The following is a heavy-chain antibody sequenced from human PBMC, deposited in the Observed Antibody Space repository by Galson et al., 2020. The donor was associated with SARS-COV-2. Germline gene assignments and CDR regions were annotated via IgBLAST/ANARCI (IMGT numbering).Heavy chain of an antibody. CDR3: ARDARYYDSSGYYLDYYYGMDV. V-gene: IGHV4-59*12. J-gene: IGHJ6*02. CDR2: IYYSGST. Sequence: SQTLSLTCIVSGGSISSYYWSWIRQPPGKGLEWIGYIYYSGSTNYNPSLKSRVTISVDTSKNQFSLKLSSVTAADTAVYYCARDARYYDSSGYYLDYYYGMDVWGQGTTVTVSS. D-gene: IGHD3-22*01. CDR1: GGSISSYY.